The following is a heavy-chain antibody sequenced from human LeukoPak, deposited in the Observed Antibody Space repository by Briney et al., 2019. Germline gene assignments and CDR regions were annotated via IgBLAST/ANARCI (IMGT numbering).Heavy chain of an antibody. CDR2: INPNSGGT. Sequence: GASVEVSCKASGYTFTGYYMHWVRQAPGQGLEWMGWINPNSGGTNYAQKFQGRVTMTRDTSISTAYMELSRLRSDDTAVYYCAREADGSGSYYNVWEVWFDPWGQGTLVTVSS. D-gene: IGHD3-10*01. CDR1: GYTFTGYY. J-gene: IGHJ5*02. CDR3: AREADGSGSYYNVWEVWFDP. V-gene: IGHV1-2*02.